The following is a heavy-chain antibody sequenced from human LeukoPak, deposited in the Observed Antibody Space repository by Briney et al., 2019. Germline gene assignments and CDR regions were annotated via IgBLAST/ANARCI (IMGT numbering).Heavy chain of an antibody. J-gene: IGHJ4*02. CDR2: ISAYNGNT. Sequence: ASVKVSCKASGYTFTSYGISWVRQAPGQGLEWMGWISAYNGNTNYAQKLQGRVTMTTDTSTSTAYMELRSLRSDDTAVYYCARDQYGGDSPAIRYLGQGTLVTVSS. CDR1: GYTFTSYG. V-gene: IGHV1-18*01. CDR3: ARDQYGGDSPAIRY. D-gene: IGHD2-21*02.